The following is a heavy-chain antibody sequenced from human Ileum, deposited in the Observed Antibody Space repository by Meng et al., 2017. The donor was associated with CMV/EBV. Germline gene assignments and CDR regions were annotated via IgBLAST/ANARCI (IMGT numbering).Heavy chain of an antibody. CDR2: MYFSGIA. J-gene: IGHJ4*02. Sequence: QMPLKDAGPGLVKPAETLSLTCTASGDPSSSGSHSWAWFRQPPGKRLEWIGSMYFSGIADYNPSLKSRVTISLHATQKQFSLRLTSVTAADSAVYFCARDLTNKWFYYWGQGTLVTVSS. V-gene: IGHV4-39*07. CDR3: ARDLTNKWFYY. CDR1: GDPSSSGSHS. D-gene: IGHD1-26*01.